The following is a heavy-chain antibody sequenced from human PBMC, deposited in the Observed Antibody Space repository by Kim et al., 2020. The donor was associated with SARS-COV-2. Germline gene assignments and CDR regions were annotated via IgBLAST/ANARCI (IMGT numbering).Heavy chain of an antibody. J-gene: IGHJ6*03. D-gene: IGHD6-19*01. CDR1: GYTFTSYD. CDR2: MNPNSGNT. V-gene: IGHV1-8*01. CDR3: ARAKNKSEYSSGWYFYYYYMDV. Sequence: ASVKVSCKASGYTFTSYDINWVRRATGQGLEWMGWMNPNSGNTGYAQKFQGRVTMTRNTSISTAYMELSSLRSEDTAVYYCARAKNKSEYSSGWYFYYYYMDVWGKGTTVTVSS.